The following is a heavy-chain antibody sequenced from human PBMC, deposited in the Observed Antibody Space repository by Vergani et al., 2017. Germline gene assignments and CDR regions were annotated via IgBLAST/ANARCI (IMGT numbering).Heavy chain of an antibody. D-gene: IGHD6-13*01. J-gene: IGHJ5*02. CDR3: AGDTRSWQRADR. CDR2: LSTTGGA. V-gene: IGHV4-4*09. CDR1: GFTFDDYT. Sequence: VQLVESGGVVVQPGGSLRLSCAASGFTFDDYTMHWIHQAPGKGLEWIGSLSTTGGATHASHNPSLKSRVSISVDTSKSQFSLRLTSVTAADSAIYYCAGDTRSWQRADRWGQGLLVSVSS.